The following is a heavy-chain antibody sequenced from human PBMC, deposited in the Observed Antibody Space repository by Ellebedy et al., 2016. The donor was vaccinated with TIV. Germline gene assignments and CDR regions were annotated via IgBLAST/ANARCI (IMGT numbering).Heavy chain of an antibody. Sequence: PGGSLRLSCAASGFTFSSYGMSWVRQAPGKGLEWVSAIRGSGSSTYYADSVKGRFTISRDNSKNTLYLQMNSLRAEDTAVYYCVTRITRNYWGQGTLVTVSS. CDR1: GFTFSSYG. CDR2: IRGSGSST. J-gene: IGHJ4*02. CDR3: VTRITRNY. D-gene: IGHD3-10*01. V-gene: IGHV3-23*01.